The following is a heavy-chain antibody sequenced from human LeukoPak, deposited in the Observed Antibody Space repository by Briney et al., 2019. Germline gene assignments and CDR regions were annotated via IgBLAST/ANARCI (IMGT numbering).Heavy chain of an antibody. CDR1: GYTFTSYD. CDR2: ISAYNGNT. CDR3: ARNRTPYVSGYFDY. D-gene: IGHD3-3*01. J-gene: IGHJ4*02. V-gene: IGHV1-18*01. Sequence: GASVKVSCKASGYTFTSYDINWVRQAPGQGLEWMGWISAYNGNTNYAQKLQGRVTMTTDTSTSTAYMELRSLRSDDTAVYYCARNRTPYVSGYFDYWGQGTLVTVSS.